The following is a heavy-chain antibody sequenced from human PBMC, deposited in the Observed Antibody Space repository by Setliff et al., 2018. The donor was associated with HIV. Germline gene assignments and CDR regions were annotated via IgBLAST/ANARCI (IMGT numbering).Heavy chain of an antibody. V-gene: IGHV3-30*12. J-gene: IGHJ6*02. CDR3: ARGRVLEWLFTYGMDV. CDR1: GFNVEKSG. CDR2: MYYDGVTT. D-gene: IGHD3-3*01. Sequence: PGGSLRLSCEASGFNVEKSGMHWIRQAPGKGLEWVAVMYYDGVTTYYADSVKGRFTISRDGSKNMIFLQMNSLRVDDPAVYYCARGRVLEWLFTYGMDVWGQGTLVTVS.